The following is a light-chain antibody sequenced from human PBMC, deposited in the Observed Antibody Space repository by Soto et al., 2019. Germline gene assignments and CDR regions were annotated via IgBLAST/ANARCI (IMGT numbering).Light chain of an antibody. CDR1: QSVSTD. Sequence: EIVLTQSPAILSLSPGERATLSCRASQSVSTDLAWYQQKPGQAPRLLIYDASNRATGIPARFSGSGSGTDFNLTISSLESEDFAVYYGQQRTDLRYTFGQGTKLEIK. CDR2: DAS. V-gene: IGKV3-11*01. J-gene: IGKJ2*01. CDR3: QQRTDLRYT.